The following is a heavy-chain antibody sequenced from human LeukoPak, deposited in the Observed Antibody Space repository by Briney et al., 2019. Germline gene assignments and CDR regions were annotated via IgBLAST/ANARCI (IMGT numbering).Heavy chain of an antibody. CDR3: ARDGMITFGGVIVIPSFFDY. CDR1: GFTFSSYE. CDR2: ICSSGSTI. D-gene: IGHD3-16*02. J-gene: IGHJ4*02. Sequence: GGSLRLSCAASGFTFSSYEMNWVRQAPGKGLEWVSYICSSGSTIYYADSVKGRFTISRDNAKNSLYLQMDSLRAEDTAVYYCARDGMITFGGVIVIPSFFDYWGQGALVTVSS. V-gene: IGHV3-48*03.